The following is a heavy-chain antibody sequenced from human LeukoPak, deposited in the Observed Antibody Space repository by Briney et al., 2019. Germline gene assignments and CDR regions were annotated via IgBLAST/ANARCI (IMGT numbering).Heavy chain of an antibody. J-gene: IGHJ4*02. CDR3: ARDASGARIAGY. CDR1: GFTVSSNY. CDR2: IYSGGST. D-gene: IGHD6-13*01. Sequence: VSLRLSCAASGFTVSSNYMSWVRQAPVKGLEWVSVIYSGGSTYYADSVKGRFTISRDNSKNTLYLQMNSLRAEDTAVYYCARDASGARIAGYWGQGTLVTVSS. V-gene: IGHV3-66*02.